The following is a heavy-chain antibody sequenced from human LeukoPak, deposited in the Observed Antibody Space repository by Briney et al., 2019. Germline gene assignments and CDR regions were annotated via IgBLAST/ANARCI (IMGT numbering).Heavy chain of an antibody. J-gene: IGHJ3*02. CDR2: IYYSGST. V-gene: IGHV4-61*01. CDR3: ARADYSNYGDAFDI. CDR1: GGSVSSGSYY. Sequence: SETLSLTCTVSGGSVSSGSYYWGWIRQPPGKGLEWIGYIYYSGSTNYNPSLKSRVTISVDTSKNQFSLKLSSVTAADTAVYYCARADYSNYGDAFDIWGQGTMVTVSS. D-gene: IGHD4-11*01.